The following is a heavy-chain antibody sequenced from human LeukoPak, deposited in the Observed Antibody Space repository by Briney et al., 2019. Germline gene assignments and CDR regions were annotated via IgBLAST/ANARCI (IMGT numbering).Heavy chain of an antibody. CDR3: ARGFSYLDN. Sequence: ASVKVSCKASGYTFTDYYMHWVRQAPGQGREWMGWINPDSGGTNYAQNFQGRVTMTRDTSISTAYMDLSRLRYDDTAVYYCARGFSYLDNWGQGTLVTVSS. J-gene: IGHJ4*02. CDR1: GYTFTDYY. D-gene: IGHD2/OR15-2a*01. CDR2: INPDSGGT. V-gene: IGHV1-2*02.